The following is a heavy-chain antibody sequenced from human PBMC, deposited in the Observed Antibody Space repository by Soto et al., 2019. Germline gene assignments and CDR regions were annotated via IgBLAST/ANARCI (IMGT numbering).Heavy chain of an antibody. D-gene: IGHD6-13*01. V-gene: IGHV6-1*01. CDR3: AREGTNRPRIAAGWFDP. Sequence: SQTLSLTCAISGDSVSSNSAAWNWIRQSPSRGLEWLGKTYYRSKWYNDYAVSVKSRITINPDTSKNQFSLQLNSVTPEDTAVYYCAREGTNRPRIAAGWFDPWGQGTLVTVSS. CDR2: TYYRSKWYN. J-gene: IGHJ5*02. CDR1: GDSVSSNSAA.